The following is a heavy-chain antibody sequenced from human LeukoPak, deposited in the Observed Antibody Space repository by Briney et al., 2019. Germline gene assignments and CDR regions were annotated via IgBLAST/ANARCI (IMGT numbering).Heavy chain of an antibody. V-gene: IGHV4-30-4*01. CDR2: IYYSGST. Sequence: SETLSLTCTVSGGSISSGDYYWSWIRQPPGKGLEWIGYIYYSGSTYYNPSLKSRVTISVDTSKNQFSLKLSSVTAADTAVYYCARSLGYCSGGNCYSGSDYYYYGMDVWGQGTTVTVSS. D-gene: IGHD2-15*01. J-gene: IGHJ6*02. CDR3: ARSLGYCSGGNCYSGSDYYYYGMDV. CDR1: GGSISSGDYY.